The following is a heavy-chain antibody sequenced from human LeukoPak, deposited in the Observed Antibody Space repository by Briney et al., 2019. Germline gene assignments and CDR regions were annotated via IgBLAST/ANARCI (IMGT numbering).Heavy chain of an antibody. D-gene: IGHD3-10*01. CDR2: INHSGST. J-gene: IGHJ4*02. CDR1: GGSFSGYY. Sequence: NPSETLSLTCAVYGGSFSGYYWSWIRQPPGKGLEWIGEINHSGSTNYNPSLKGRVTISVDTSKNQFSLKLSSVTAADTAVYYCARLAYGSGSYRYWGQGTLVTVSS. CDR3: ARLAYGSGSYRY. V-gene: IGHV4-34*01.